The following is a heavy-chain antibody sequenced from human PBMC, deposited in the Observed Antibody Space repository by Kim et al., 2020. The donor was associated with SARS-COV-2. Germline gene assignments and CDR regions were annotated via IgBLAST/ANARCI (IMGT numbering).Heavy chain of an antibody. Sequence: GGSLRLSCAASGFTFSSYAMSWVRQAPGKGLEWVSAISGSGGSTYYADSVKGRFTISRDNSKNTLYLQMNSLRAEDTAVYYCAIFGPYSSGWYDHGWDYWGQGTLVTVSS. CDR3: AIFGPYSSGWYDHGWDY. CDR1: GFTFSSYA. J-gene: IGHJ4*02. CDR2: ISGSGGST. D-gene: IGHD6-19*01. V-gene: IGHV3-23*01.